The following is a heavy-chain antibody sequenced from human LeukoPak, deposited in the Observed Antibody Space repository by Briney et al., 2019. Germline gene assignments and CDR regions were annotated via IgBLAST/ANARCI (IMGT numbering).Heavy chain of an antibody. CDR2: ISAYNGNT. Sequence: ASVKVSCKASGYTFTSYGISWVRQAPGQGLEWMGWISAYNGNTNYAQKLQGRVTMTTDASTSTAYMELMSLRSDDTAVYYCAREPYDILTGYLGSRFDPWGQGTLVTVSS. CDR3: AREPYDILTGYLGSRFDP. J-gene: IGHJ5*02. D-gene: IGHD3-9*01. CDR1: GYTFTSYG. V-gene: IGHV1-18*04.